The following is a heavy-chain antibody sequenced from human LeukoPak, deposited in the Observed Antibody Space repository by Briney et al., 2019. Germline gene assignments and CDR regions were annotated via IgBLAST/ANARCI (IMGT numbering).Heavy chain of an antibody. CDR1: GFTFSSYD. CDR2: IGTAGDT. Sequence: GGSLRPSCAASGFTFSSYDMHWVRQATGKGLEWVSAIGTAGDTYYPGSVKGRFTISRENAKNSLYLQMNSLRAGDTAVYYCARGLSYHCSSTSCYPLWGQGTLVTVSS. CDR3: ARGLSYHCSSTSCYPL. V-gene: IGHV3-13*01. D-gene: IGHD2-2*01. J-gene: IGHJ4*02.